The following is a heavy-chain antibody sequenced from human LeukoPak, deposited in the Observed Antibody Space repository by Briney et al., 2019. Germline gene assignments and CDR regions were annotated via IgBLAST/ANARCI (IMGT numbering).Heavy chain of an antibody. J-gene: IGHJ3*02. Sequence: GGSLRLSCAASGFTFSSYAMSWVRQAPGKGLEWVSAISGSGGSTNYADSVKGRFTISRDNSKNTLYLQMNSLRAEDTAVYYCAKDLGYCSGGSCPRAFDIWGQGTMVTVSS. CDR3: AKDLGYCSGGSCPRAFDI. D-gene: IGHD2-15*01. CDR2: ISGSGGST. V-gene: IGHV3-23*01. CDR1: GFTFSSYA.